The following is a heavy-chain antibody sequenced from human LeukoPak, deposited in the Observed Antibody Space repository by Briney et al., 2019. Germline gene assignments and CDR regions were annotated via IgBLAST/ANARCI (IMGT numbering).Heavy chain of an antibody. CDR1: GFIVTSNY. CDR2: IYSGGST. Sequence: PGGSLRLSCAPSGFIVTSNYMSWVRQAPGKGLEWVSIIYSGGSTYYADSVKGRFTISRDKSKNTVFLQMDSLRAEDTALYYCARGSSSGHGGMDVGGQGTTVTVSS. J-gene: IGHJ6*02. CDR3: ARGSSSGHGGMDV. V-gene: IGHV3-53*01. D-gene: IGHD6-13*01.